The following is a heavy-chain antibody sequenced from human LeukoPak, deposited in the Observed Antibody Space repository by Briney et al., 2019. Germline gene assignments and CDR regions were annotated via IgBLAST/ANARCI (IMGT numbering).Heavy chain of an antibody. CDR2: IYYSGST. CDR1: GSSISSSSYY. Sequence: PSETLSLTCTVSGSSISSSSYYWGWIRQPPGKGLEWVGSIYYSGSTYYNPSLKSRVTISVDTSKNQFSLKLSSVTAADTAVYYCARPRYSGSYSAYDYWGQGTLVTVSS. CDR3: ARPRYSGSYSAYDY. J-gene: IGHJ4*02. V-gene: IGHV4-39*01. D-gene: IGHD1-26*01.